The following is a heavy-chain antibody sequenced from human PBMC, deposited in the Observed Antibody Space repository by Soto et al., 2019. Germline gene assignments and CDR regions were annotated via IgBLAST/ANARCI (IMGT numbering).Heavy chain of an antibody. CDR3: ARAGIQLWLKD. J-gene: IGHJ4*02. CDR1: GGSISSGGYY. Sequence: SETLSLTCTVSGGSISSGGYYWSWIRQPPGKGLEWIGYIYYSGSTNYNPSLKSRVTISVDTSKNQFSLKLSSVTAADTAVYYCARAGIQLWLKDWGQGTLVTVSS. CDR2: IYYSGST. V-gene: IGHV4-61*08. D-gene: IGHD5-18*01.